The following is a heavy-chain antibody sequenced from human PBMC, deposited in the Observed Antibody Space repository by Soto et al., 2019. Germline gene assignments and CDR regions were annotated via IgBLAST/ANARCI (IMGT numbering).Heavy chain of an antibody. J-gene: IGHJ6*02. V-gene: IGHV4-59*01. CDR2: IYYSGST. D-gene: IGHD6-6*01. Sequence: SETLSLTCTVSGGSISSYYWSWIRQPPGKGLEWIGYIYYSGSTNYNPSLKSRVTISVDTSKNQFSLKLSSVTAADTAVYYCARARYSSSSDYYYYGMDVWGQGTTVTVSS. CDR1: GGSISSYY. CDR3: ARARYSSSSDYYYYGMDV.